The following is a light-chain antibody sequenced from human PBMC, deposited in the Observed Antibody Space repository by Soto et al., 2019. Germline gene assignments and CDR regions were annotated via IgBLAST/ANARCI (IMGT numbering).Light chain of an antibody. CDR3: QQYYSYPPT. V-gene: IGKV1-8*01. CDR2: AAS. J-gene: IGKJ2*01. CDR1: QGISSY. Sequence: AIRMTQSPSSFSASTGDRVTITCRASQGISSYLAWYQQKPGKAPKLLIYAASTLQSGVPSRFSGSGSGAYFPLTISCLQSEDFATYYCQQYYSYPPTFGQGTKLEIK.